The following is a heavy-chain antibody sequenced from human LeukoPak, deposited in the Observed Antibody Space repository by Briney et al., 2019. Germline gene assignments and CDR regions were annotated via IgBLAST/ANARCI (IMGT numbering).Heavy chain of an antibody. V-gene: IGHV3-11*06. CDR2: ISSSSSYT. Sequence: PGGSLRLSCAASGFTFSDYYMSWICQAPGKGLEWVSYISSSSSYTNYADSVKGRFTISRDNAKNSLYLQMNSLRAEDTAVYYCARDRSRTVGATNFDYWGQGTLVTVSS. J-gene: IGHJ4*02. D-gene: IGHD1-26*01. CDR3: ARDRSRTVGATNFDY. CDR1: GFTFSDYY.